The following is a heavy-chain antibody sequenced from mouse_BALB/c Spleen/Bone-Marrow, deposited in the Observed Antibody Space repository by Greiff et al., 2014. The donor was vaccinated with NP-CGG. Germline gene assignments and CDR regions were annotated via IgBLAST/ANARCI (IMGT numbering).Heavy chain of an antibody. CDR1: EFTFNTYA. CDR3: VTSTYFDV. D-gene: IGHD6-1*01. CDR2: IRSKSNNYAT. J-gene: IGHJ1*01. V-gene: IGHV10-1*02. Sequence: EVQLQQSGGGLVQPKGSFKLSCAASEFTFNTYAMNWVRQAPGKGLEWVARIRSKSNNYATSYADSVKDRFTISRDDSQSLLYLQMNNLKTEDTAMYYCVTSTYFDVWGAGTTVTVSS.